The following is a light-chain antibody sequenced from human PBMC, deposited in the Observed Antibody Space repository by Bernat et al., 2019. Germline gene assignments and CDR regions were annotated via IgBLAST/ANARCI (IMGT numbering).Light chain of an antibody. V-gene: IGLV3-21*03. CDR2: DDN. J-gene: IGLJ3*02. Sequence: SYVLTQPPSVSVAPGKTAAITCGGNNIGSKSVHWYQQKPGQAPVVVVYDDNDRPSGIPERSSGSNSGNTATLTISRVEAGDEADYYCQVWDSTSDQQMFGGGTKLTVL. CDR3: QVWDSTSDQQM. CDR1: NIGSKS.